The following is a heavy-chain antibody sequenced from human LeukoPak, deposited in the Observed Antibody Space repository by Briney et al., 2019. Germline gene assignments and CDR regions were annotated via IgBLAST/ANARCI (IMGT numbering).Heavy chain of an antibody. CDR2: IYYSGST. CDR1: GGSISSYY. D-gene: IGHD3-16*01. J-gene: IGHJ3*01. CDR3: ARDDYGVFDAFDV. Sequence: PSETLSLTCTVSGGSISSYYWSWIRQPPGKGLGWIGYIYYSGSTNYNPSLKSRVTISVDTSKNQFSLKLSSVTAADTAVYYCARDDYGVFDAFDVWGQGTVVTVSS. V-gene: IGHV4-59*01.